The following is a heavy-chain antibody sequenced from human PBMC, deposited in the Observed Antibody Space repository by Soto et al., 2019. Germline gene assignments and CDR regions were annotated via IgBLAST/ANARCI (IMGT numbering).Heavy chain of an antibody. V-gene: IGHV3-30*04. CDR1: GFTFSSYA. Sequence: GGSLRLSCTVSGFTFSSYAMHWVRLTPGKGLEWVAVVSYDGSIENYADSVRGRFTISRDNSKNTVFLQMNSLRVEDMAVYYCAKDLYYYDFSLDDSWGQGTLVTVSS. CDR3: AKDLYYYDFSLDDS. CDR2: VSYDGSIE. J-gene: IGHJ5*02. D-gene: IGHD3-16*01.